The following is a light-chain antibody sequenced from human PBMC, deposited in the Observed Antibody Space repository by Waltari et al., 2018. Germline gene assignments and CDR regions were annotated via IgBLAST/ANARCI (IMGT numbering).Light chain of an antibody. CDR1: QSVSRS. CDR2: DAS. J-gene: IGKJ1*01. CDR3: QKYVSLPAT. Sequence: SCRARQSVSRSLAWYQQKPGQAPRLLIYDASSRATGIPDRFSGGGSGTDFSLTISRLEPEDFAVYYCQKYVSLPATFGQGTKVEIK. V-gene: IGKV3-20*01.